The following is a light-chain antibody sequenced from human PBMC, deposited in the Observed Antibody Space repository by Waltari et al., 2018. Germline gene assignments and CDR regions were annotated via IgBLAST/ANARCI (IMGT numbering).Light chain of an antibody. CDR2: GTS. CDR1: QSISSSY. V-gene: IGKV3-20*01. Sequence: EIVLTQSPGTLSLSPGERATLSCRASQSISSSYLAWYQQKPGQYPRLLIYGTSSRATGIPDRFSGSVSGTDFTLTISRLGPEDFAVYHCQQYDTLPGTFGQGTKVEIK. J-gene: IGKJ1*01. CDR3: QQYDTLPGT.